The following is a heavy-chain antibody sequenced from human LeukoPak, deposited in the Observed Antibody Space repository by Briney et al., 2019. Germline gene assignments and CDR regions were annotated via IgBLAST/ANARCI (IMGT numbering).Heavy chain of an antibody. CDR3: GKEGGA. Sequence: GSLRLSCAASGFTFDDYAMHWVRQAPGKGLEWVSAIGGRGGSTYYADSLEGRFTIARDNSKDMVYLQMNSLKVEDTAIYYCGKEGGAWGQGTKVTVSS. CDR2: IGGRGGST. CDR1: GFTFDDYA. J-gene: IGHJ5*02. D-gene: IGHD3-16*01. V-gene: IGHV3-23*01.